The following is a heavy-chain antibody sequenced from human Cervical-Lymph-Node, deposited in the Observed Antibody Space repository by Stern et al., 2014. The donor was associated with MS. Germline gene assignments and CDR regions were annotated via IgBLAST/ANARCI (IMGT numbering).Heavy chain of an antibody. D-gene: IGHD3-16*01. V-gene: IGHV1-18*01. CDR2: VSSYNGNT. CDR3: ARDPTNYDYVWGTYFGMAV. J-gene: IGHJ6*02. CDR1: GYTFTSFG. Sequence: QVQLVQSGPEVKKPGASVKVSCKASGYTFTSFGFSWVRQAPGQGLEWMGWVSSYNGNTKYAQKFQGRVTMTTDTSTSTAYMELRSLRSDDTAMYYCARDPTNYDYVWGTYFGMAVWGQGTTVTVCS.